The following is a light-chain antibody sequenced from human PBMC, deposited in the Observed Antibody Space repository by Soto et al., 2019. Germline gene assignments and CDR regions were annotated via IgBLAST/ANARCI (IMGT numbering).Light chain of an antibody. Sequence: EIGLTQSPGTLSLSPGERATLSCWASQRISSGYLAWYQQKPGEAPRLLIYGASSRATGISDRFTGSGSGTDITLTITRLEPEDFAVYYCQQYGSSLLSFGGGPKVEIK. J-gene: IGKJ4*01. CDR1: QRISSGY. CDR3: QQYGSSLLS. CDR2: GAS. V-gene: IGKV3-20*01.